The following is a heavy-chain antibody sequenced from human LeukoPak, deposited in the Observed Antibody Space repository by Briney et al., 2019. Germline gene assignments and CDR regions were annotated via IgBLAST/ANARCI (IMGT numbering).Heavy chain of an antibody. D-gene: IGHD2-8*01. Sequence: SETLSLTCIISDDSISSSTYYWGWIRQPPGKGLEWIGYIYYTGSTNYNSSLKSRVTISVDTSKNQFSLNLSSVTAADTAMYYCARAVLATKSEHWFDSWGQGTLVTVSS. V-gene: IGHV4-61*05. J-gene: IGHJ5*01. CDR3: ARAVLATKSEHWFDS. CDR1: DDSISSSTYY. CDR2: IYYTGST.